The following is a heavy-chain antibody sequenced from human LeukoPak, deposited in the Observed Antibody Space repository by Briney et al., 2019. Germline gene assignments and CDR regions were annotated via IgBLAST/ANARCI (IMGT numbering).Heavy chain of an antibody. CDR1: GGSISSYY. J-gene: IGHJ3*02. Sequence: SETLSLTCTVSGGSISSYYWSWIRQPPGKGLEWIGYIYYSGSTNYNPSLKSRVTISVDTSKNQFSLKLSSVTAADTAVYYCARGGTDDAFDIWGQGTMVTVSS. CDR3: ARGGTDDAFDI. CDR2: IYYSGST. V-gene: IGHV4-59*01. D-gene: IGHD1-1*01.